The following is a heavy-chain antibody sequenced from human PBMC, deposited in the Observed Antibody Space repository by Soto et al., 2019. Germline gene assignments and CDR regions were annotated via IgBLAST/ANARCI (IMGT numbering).Heavy chain of an antibody. J-gene: IGHJ4*02. CDR1: GGSISSYY. CDR3: ARLATRYYFDY. CDR2: IYYSGST. Sequence: SETLSLTCTVSGGSISSYYWSWIRQPPGKGLEWIGYIYYSGSTNYNPSLKSRVTISVDTSKNQFSLKMSSVTAADTAVYYCARLATRYYFDYWGQAPLVTVSS. D-gene: IGHD1-1*01. V-gene: IGHV4-59*01.